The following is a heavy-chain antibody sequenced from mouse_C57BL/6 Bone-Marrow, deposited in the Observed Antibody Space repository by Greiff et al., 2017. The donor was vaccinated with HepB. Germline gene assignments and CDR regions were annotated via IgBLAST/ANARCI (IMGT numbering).Heavy chain of an antibody. Sequence: VQLQQPGAELVKPGASVKMSCKASGYTFTSYWITWVKQRPGQGLEWIGDIYPGSGSTNYNEKFKSKATLTVDTSSSTAYMQLRSLTSEDSAVYYCARRSPYDYDDGYYFDYWGQGTTLTVSS. CDR3: ARRSPYDYDDGYYFDY. D-gene: IGHD2-4*01. CDR2: IYPGSGST. CDR1: GYTFTSYW. V-gene: IGHV1-55*01. J-gene: IGHJ2*01.